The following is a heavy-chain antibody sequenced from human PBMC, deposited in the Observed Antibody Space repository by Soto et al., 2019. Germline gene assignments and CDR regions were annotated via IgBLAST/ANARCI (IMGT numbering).Heavy chain of an antibody. CDR3: ASWGQRYCISTSCPDNWFDP. Sequence: SETLSLTCTVSGGSISSGGYYRSWIRQHPGKGLEWIGYIYYSGSTYYNPSLKSRVTISVDTSKNQFSLKLSSVTAADTAVYYCASWGQRYCISTSCPDNWFDPRGQRTLVTVSS. J-gene: IGHJ5*02. V-gene: IGHV4-31*03. CDR2: IYYSGST. D-gene: IGHD2-2*01. CDR1: GGSISSGGYY.